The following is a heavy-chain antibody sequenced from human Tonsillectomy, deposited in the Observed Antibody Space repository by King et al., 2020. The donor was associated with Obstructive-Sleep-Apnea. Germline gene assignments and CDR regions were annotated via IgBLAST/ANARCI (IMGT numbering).Heavy chain of an antibody. J-gene: IGHJ4*02. CDR2: IRYEGSNK. CDR3: AKDRLRGYSGYGGKYYFDY. V-gene: IGHV3-30*02. D-gene: IGHD5-12*01. CDR1: GFTFSSYG. Sequence: VQLVESGGGVVQPGRSLRLSCAAAGFTFSSYGMHWVRQAPGKGLEWVAFIRYEGSNKYYADSVKGRLTISRDNSKNTLYLQMNSLRAEETAVYYCAKDRLRGYSGYGGKYYFDYWGQGTLVTVSS.